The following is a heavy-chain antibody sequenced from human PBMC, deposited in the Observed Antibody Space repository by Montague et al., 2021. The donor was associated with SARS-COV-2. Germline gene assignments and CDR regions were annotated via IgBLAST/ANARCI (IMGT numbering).Heavy chain of an antibody. CDR3: ARGEEGYGFNVDLDY. CDR2: INYRGST. Sequence: SETLSLTCVVDGGSFNSYYWSWIRQPPGKGLEWIGEINYRGSTNNNPSLKTRVTISIDTSKNQFSLKLSSVTAADTAVYYCARGEEGYGFNVDLDYWGQGTLVTVSS. D-gene: IGHD3-10*01. J-gene: IGHJ4*02. CDR1: GGSFNSYY. V-gene: IGHV4-34*01.